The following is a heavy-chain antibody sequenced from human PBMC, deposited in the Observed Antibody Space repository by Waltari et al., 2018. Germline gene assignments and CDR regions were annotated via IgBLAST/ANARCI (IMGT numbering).Heavy chain of an antibody. J-gene: IGHJ3*02. V-gene: IGHV3-23*01. Sequence: EVQLLESGGGLVQPGGSLSLSCAASGFTFSSYAMSWVRQAPGKGLEWVSAISGSGGSTYYADSVKGRFTISRDNSKNTLYLQMNSLRAEDTAVYYCANGGCCSSTSCIDDAFDIWGQGTMVTVSS. CDR2: ISGSGGST. CDR1: GFTFSSYA. CDR3: ANGGCCSSTSCIDDAFDI. D-gene: IGHD2-2*01.